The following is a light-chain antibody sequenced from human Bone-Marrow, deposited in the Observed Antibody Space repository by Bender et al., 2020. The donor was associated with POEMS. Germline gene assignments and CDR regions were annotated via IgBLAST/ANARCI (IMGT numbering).Light chain of an antibody. V-gene: IGLV1-44*01. J-gene: IGLJ3*02. CDR2: TNN. CDR3: CSYAGTYTWV. Sequence: QSVLTQPPSVSGTPGQRVTISCSGSGSNIGGYPVNWYQQLPGTAARLLIYTNNERPSGVPDRFSGSKSGNTASLTIFGLQAEDEADYYCCSYAGTYTWVFGGGTKLTVL. CDR1: GSNIGGYP.